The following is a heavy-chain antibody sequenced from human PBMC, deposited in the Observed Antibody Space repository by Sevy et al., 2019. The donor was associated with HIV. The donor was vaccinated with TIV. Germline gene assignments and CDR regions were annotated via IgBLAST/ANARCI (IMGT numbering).Heavy chain of an antibody. CDR2: ISGSGGST. CDR3: AKGALMATIISALDY. D-gene: IGHD5-12*01. V-gene: IGHV3-23*01. CDR1: GFTLSTYA. J-gene: IGHJ4*02. Sequence: GGSLRLSCPASGFTLSTYAMSWVRQAPGKGLEWVSAISGSGGSTYYANSVKGRFSTSRDNSKNTLYLQMNSLRAEDTAVYYCAKGALMATIISALDYWGQGTLVTVSS.